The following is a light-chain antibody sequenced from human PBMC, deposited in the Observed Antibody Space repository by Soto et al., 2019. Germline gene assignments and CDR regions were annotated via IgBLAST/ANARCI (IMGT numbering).Light chain of an antibody. CDR1: QSVSSN. CDR2: GAS. CDR3: QQYNNWSFRT. Sequence: EIVMTQSPATLSVSPGERATLSCRASQSVSSNLAWYQQKPGQAPRLLIYGASTRATGIPARFSGSGSGTEFTITISSLQSEEFAVYYCQQYNNWSFRTFGQGTKVDIK. J-gene: IGKJ1*01. V-gene: IGKV3-15*01.